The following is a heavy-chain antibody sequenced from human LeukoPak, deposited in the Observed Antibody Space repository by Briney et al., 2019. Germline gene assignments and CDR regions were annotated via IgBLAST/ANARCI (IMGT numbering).Heavy chain of an antibody. Sequence: ASVKVSCKASGYTFTGYFMHWVRQAPGQGLEWMGRINPNGGVTNHAQKFQGRVTMTRDTSTSTVYMELSSLRSEDTAVYYCARDSRSSYDSSGYYFDYWGQGTLVTVSS. CDR1: GYTFTGYF. D-gene: IGHD3-22*01. CDR2: INPNGGVT. J-gene: IGHJ4*02. CDR3: ARDSRSSYDSSGYYFDY. V-gene: IGHV1-2*06.